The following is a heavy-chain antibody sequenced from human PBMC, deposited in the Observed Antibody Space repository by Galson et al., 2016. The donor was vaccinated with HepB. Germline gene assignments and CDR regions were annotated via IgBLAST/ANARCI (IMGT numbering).Heavy chain of an antibody. D-gene: IGHD1-26*01. CDR1: GFDFSSSG. CDR2: IWYDGTNK. V-gene: IGHV3-33*01. J-gene: IGHJ5*02. Sequence: SLRLSCAASGFDFSSSGMHWVRQAPGRGLEWVGVIWYDGTNKHYADSVKGRFTISRDSSTDTLYLQMDSLKAEDTAVYFCARDMEPHRYWLDPWGRGTLVTVSS. CDR3: ARDMEPHRYWLDP.